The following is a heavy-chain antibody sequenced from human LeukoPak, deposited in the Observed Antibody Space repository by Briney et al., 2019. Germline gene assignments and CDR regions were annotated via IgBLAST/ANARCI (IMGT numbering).Heavy chain of an antibody. Sequence: PSETLSLTCTVSGGSISSSSYYWGWIRQPPGKGLEWIGSIYYSGSTYYNPSLKSRVTISVDTSKNQFSLKLNSVTAADTAVYYCARVKQAGVSGYWFDPWGQGTLVTVSS. CDR2: IYYSGST. D-gene: IGHD2-8*01. J-gene: IGHJ5*02. CDR3: ARVKQAGVSGYWFDP. CDR1: GGSISSSSYY. V-gene: IGHV4-39*07.